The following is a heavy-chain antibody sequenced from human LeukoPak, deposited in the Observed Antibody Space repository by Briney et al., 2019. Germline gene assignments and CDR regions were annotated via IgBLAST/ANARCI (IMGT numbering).Heavy chain of an antibody. Sequence: ASVKVSCKASGYTFTSYYMHWVRQAPGQGLEWMGIINPSGGSTSYAQKFQGRVTMTRDTSTSTVYMELSSLRSEDTAVYYCARDCYDSSGYFDTGDYWGQGTLVTVSS. D-gene: IGHD3-22*01. CDR1: GYTFTSYY. V-gene: IGHV1-46*01. CDR2: INPSGGST. J-gene: IGHJ4*02. CDR3: ARDCYDSSGYFDTGDY.